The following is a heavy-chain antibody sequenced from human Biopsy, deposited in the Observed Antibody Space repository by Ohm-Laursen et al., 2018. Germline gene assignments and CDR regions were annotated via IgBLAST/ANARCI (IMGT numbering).Heavy chain of an antibody. V-gene: IGHV4-34*01. CDR2: INPSGGT. CDR3: ASVAGPRTDYYYSNMDV. D-gene: IGHD2-2*01. Sequence: GTLSLTCAVYDGSFSGYYWSWLRQSPGMGLEWIREINPSGGTNYNPSLAGRVSISLDTSKIHLALKLSSVTAADTAVYYCASVAGPRTDYYYSNMDVWGRGTTVTVSS. CDR1: DGSFSGYY. J-gene: IGHJ6*02.